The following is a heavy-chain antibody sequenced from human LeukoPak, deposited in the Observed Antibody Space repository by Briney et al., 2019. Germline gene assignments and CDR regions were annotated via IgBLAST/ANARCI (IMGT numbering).Heavy chain of an antibody. D-gene: IGHD6-19*01. CDR2: INPSGGST. Sequence: GASVKVSCKASGYTFTSYYMHWVRQAPGQGLEWMGIINPSGGSTSYAQKFQGRVTMTRDTSTSTVYMELSRLRSDDTAVYYCATEHGIAVAGRDYWGQGTLVTVSS. CDR3: ATEHGIAVAGRDY. V-gene: IGHV1-46*01. CDR1: GYTFTSYY. J-gene: IGHJ4*02.